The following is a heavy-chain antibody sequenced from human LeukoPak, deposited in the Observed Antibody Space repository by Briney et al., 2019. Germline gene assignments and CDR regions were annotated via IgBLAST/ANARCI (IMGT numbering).Heavy chain of an antibody. CDR1: GGSISSSSYY. CDR3: ASTEGIQLFDFYFQH. V-gene: IGHV4-39*07. D-gene: IGHD5-18*01. J-gene: IGHJ1*01. Sequence: SETLSLTCTVSGGSISSSSYYWGWIRQPPGKGLEWIGSIYYSGSTYYNPSLKSRVTISVDASKNQFSLKLSSVTAADTAVYYCASTEGIQLFDFYFQHWGQGTLVTVSS. CDR2: IYYSGST.